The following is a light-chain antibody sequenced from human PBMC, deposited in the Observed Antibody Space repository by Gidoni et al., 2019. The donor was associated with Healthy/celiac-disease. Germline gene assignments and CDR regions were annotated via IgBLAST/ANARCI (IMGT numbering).Light chain of an antibody. CDR3: LQHNSYRFT. J-gene: IGKJ3*01. CDR1: QGIRID. CDR2: AAS. V-gene: IGKV1-17*01. Sequence: DIQMTQSPSSLSASVGDRVTITCRASQGIRIDLGWYQQKPGKAPKRLIYAASSLQSGVPSRFSGSGSGTEFTLTISSLQPEDFATYYCLQHNSYRFTFGPXTKVDIK.